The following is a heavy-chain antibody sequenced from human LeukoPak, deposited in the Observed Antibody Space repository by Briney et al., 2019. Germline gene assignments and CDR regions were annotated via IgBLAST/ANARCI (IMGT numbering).Heavy chain of an antibody. D-gene: IGHD3-10*01. J-gene: IGHJ3*01. Sequence: GGSLRLSCAASGFTFSSYAMSWVRQAPGKGLEWVSVVSNDGSNQDYTDSVKGRFIISRDDSKSTVYLQMNSLRVDDTAMYYCARGPDPVVRGPRRAFDLWGQGTMVTVSS. CDR1: GFTFSSYA. V-gene: IGHV3-30-3*01. CDR2: VSNDGSNQ. CDR3: ARGPDPVVRGPRRAFDL.